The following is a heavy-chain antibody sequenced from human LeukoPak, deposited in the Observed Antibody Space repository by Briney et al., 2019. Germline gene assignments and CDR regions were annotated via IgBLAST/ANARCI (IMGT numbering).Heavy chain of an antibody. CDR1: GFTFSDSD. CDR3: ARNLNSPIAVAGSDY. V-gene: IGHV3-21*01. Sequence: GGSLRLSCAASGFTFSDSDMEWVRQAPGKGLEWVSSITPSATYIYYADSVRGRFTVSRDDAKNSLYLQMSSLTAEDTALYYCARNLNSPIAVAGSDYWGQGTLVTVSS. J-gene: IGHJ4*02. D-gene: IGHD6-19*01. CDR2: ITPSATYI.